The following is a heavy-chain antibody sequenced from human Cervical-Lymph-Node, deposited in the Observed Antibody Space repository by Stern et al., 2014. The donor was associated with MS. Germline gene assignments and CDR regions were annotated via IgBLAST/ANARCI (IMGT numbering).Heavy chain of an antibody. D-gene: IGHD6-19*01. CDR3: ARGMSSGSYH. CDR2: INYDGTTT. Sequence: VQLVESGGGLVQPGGSLRISCAASGFIFTNYWIHWVRQAPGKGLVWVSLINYDGTTTNYADSVRGRFIISRDDAKNTVYLQMNDLRAEDTAFYYCARGMSSGSYHWGQGTLVTVSS. V-gene: IGHV3-74*01. CDR1: GFIFTNYW. J-gene: IGHJ4*02.